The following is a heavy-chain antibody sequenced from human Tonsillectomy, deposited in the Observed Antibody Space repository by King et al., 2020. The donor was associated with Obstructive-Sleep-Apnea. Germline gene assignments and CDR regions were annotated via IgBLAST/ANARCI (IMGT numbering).Heavy chain of an antibody. CDR3: ASLRGLRYFDWLLSGQDY. CDR2: INHSGST. V-gene: IGHV4-34*01. D-gene: IGHD3-9*01. CDR1: GGSFSDYY. J-gene: IGHJ4*02. Sequence: VQLQQWGAGMLKPSETLSLTCAVYGGSFSDYYWSWIRQPPGKGLEWIGEINHSGSTNYNPSLKSRVTISVDTSKNQFSLKLSSVTAADSAVYYCASLRGLRYFDWLLSGQDYWGQGTLVTVSS.